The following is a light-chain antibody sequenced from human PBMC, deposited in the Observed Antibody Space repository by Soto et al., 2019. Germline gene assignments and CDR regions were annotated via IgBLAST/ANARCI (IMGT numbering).Light chain of an antibody. J-gene: IGLJ2*01. CDR2: EVS. CDR3: ATWDGSLNGVV. Sequence: QSVLTQPASVSGSPGQSITISCTGTSSDVGGYNYVSWYQQHPGKAPKLMIYEVSNRPSGVSNRFSGSKSGNTASLTISGLQSEDETHYYCATWDGSLNGVVFGGGTKLTVL. CDR1: SSDVGGYNY. V-gene: IGLV2-14*01.